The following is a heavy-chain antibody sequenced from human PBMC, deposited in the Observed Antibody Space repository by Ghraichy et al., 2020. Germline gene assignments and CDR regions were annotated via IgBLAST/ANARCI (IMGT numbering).Heavy chain of an antibody. Sequence: SETLSLTCAVYGGSVSGYYWSWIRQPPGKGLEWIGEINHGGSTNYNPSLKSRVTISVDTSKNQFSLKLSSVTAADTAVYYCARASVAVRRGVGMDVWGQGTLVTVSS. CDR2: INHGGST. J-gene: IGHJ6*02. D-gene: IGHD6-6*01. CDR1: GGSVSGYY. CDR3: ARASVAVRRGVGMDV. V-gene: IGHV4-34*01.